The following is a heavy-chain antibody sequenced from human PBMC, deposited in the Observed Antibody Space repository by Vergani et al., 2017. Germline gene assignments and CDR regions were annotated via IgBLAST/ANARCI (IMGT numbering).Heavy chain of an antibody. CDR2: INPIDSKI. J-gene: IGHJ4*02. CDR3: TRHVPCGDAACFNFDH. V-gene: IGHV5-51*01. D-gene: IGHD2-21*01. CDR1: ESSFISNE. Sequence: EVMLVQSGAEVKKPGEPLKISCKYSESSFISNEIAWVRQMSGKGLQWMGNINPIDSKIAYSPSFQGQAIMSLDKSLTTAYLQWRNLKASDTAIYYCTRHVPCGDAACFNFDHWGQGPQVTVS.